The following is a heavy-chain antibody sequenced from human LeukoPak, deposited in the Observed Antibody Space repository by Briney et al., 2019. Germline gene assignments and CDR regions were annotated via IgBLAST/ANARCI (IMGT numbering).Heavy chain of an antibody. Sequence: SVKVSCKASGGTFSSDAINWVRQAPGQGLEGMGGIILIFGAANYAQEFQGRVMITADESASTVYMELSSLRSDDTAVYYCATVYSGGYYFDYWGQGPLVPVSS. CDR1: GGTFSSDA. D-gene: IGHD1-26*01. J-gene: IGHJ4*02. CDR2: IILIFGAA. V-gene: IGHV1-69*13. CDR3: ATVYSGGYYFDY.